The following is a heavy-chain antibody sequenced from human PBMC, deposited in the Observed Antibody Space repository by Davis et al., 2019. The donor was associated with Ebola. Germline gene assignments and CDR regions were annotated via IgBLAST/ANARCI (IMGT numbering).Heavy chain of an antibody. Sequence: ASVKVSCKASGYTFTGYYMHWVRQAPGQGLEWMGWINPNSGGTNYAQKFQGRVTMTRDTSISTAYMELSRLRSDDTAVYYGARGGGRDGDYGGGWFDPWGQGTLVTVSS. CDR1: GYTFTGYY. J-gene: IGHJ5*02. V-gene: IGHV1-2*02. CDR2: INPNSGGT. D-gene: IGHD4-17*01. CDR3: ARGGGRDGDYGGGWFDP.